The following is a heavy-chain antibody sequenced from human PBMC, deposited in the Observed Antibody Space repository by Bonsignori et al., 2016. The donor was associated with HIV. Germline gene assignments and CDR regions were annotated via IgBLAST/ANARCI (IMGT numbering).Heavy chain of an antibody. D-gene: IGHD7-27*01. V-gene: IGHV3-30*02. Sequence: QVQLVESGGGVVQPGGSLRLSCAASGFTFTDHGMHWVRQSPGKGLVWVSYIRHDGGDKYYADSVKGRFTTSRDNSNNMLYLYINSLRPDDTAVYYCARDFNWGXDY. CDR1: GFTFTDHG. CDR3: ARDFNWGXDY. CDR2: IRHDGGDK. J-gene: IGHJ4*01.